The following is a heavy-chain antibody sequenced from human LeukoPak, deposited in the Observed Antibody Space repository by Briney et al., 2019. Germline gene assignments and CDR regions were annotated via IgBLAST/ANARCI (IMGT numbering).Heavy chain of an antibody. D-gene: IGHD1-26*01. J-gene: IGHJ4*02. CDR3: ARSVSCDY. Sequence: GGSLRLSCEASGFTFSSYTMNWVRQAPGKGLEWVSSISGSSGYIYYADSVKGRFTISRDNAKNSLYVQMNSLRAEDTAVYYCARSVSCDYWGQGILVTVSS. CDR2: ISGSSGYI. V-gene: IGHV3-21*01. CDR1: GFTFSSYT.